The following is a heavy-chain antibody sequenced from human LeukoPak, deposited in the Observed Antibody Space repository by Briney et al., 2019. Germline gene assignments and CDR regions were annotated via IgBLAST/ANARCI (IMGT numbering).Heavy chain of an antibody. D-gene: IGHD5-18*01. CDR3: ARVYHSYGVDY. V-gene: IGHV3-21*01. CDR1: GFTFGSYS. Sequence: GGSLRLSCAASGFTFGSYSMNWVRQAPGKGLEWVSSISSSSYIYYADSVKGRFTISRDNAKNSLYLQMNSLRAEDTAVYYCARVYHSYGVDYWGQGTLVTVSS. CDR2: ISSSSYI. J-gene: IGHJ4*02.